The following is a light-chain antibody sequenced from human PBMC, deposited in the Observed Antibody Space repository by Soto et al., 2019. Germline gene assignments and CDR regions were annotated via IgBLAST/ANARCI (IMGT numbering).Light chain of an antibody. CDR1: SSDVGGYNY. J-gene: IGLJ1*01. Sequence: QSALTQPASVSGSPGQSITISCTGTSSDVGGYNYVSWYQQHPGKAPKLMIFEVSNRPSGVSNRFSGSKSGNTASLTISGLQAEDEADYYCASYTSSDTHVFGTETKVTVL. CDR3: ASYTSSDTHV. V-gene: IGLV2-14*01. CDR2: EVS.